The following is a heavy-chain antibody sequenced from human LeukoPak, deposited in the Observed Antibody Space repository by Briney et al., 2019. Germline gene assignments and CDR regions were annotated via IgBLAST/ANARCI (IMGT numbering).Heavy chain of an antibody. CDR2: ISGSGGST. J-gene: IGHJ4*02. Sequence: GGSLRLSCAASGFTFSSYAMSWVRQAPGKGLEWVSAISGSGGSTYYADSVKGRFTISRDNSKNTLYLQMNSLRAEDTAVYYCANLDMVRGVIITDYYFDYWGQGTLVTVSS. V-gene: IGHV3-23*01. CDR3: ANLDMVRGVIITDYYFDY. D-gene: IGHD3-10*01. CDR1: GFTFSSYA.